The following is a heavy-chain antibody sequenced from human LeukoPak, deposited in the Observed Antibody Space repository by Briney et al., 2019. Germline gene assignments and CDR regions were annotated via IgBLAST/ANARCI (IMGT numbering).Heavy chain of an antibody. V-gene: IGHV3-21*01. CDR1: GSILSDYN. CDR3: TRDVSATARAYDY. Sequence: PGGSLRLSCAASGSILSDYNMNWVRQAPGKGLEWVSFIAISGTYITYADSVKGRFTISRENAKNSLYLQMNSLRAEDTAVYYCTRDVSATARAYDYWGQGTLVTVSS. D-gene: IGHD1-26*01. J-gene: IGHJ4*02. CDR2: IAISGTYI.